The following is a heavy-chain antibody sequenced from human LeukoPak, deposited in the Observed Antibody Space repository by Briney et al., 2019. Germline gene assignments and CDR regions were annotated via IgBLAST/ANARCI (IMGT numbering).Heavy chain of an antibody. D-gene: IGHD1-26*01. V-gene: IGHV4-59*01. Sequence: PSETLSLTCTVSGGSISSYYWSWIRQPPGKGLEWIGYIYYSGSTNYNPSLKSRVTISVDTSKNQFSLKLSSVTAADTAVYYCARLYRWYFDLWGRGTLVTVSS. CDR2: IYYSGST. CDR1: GGSISSYY. CDR3: ARLYRWYFDL. J-gene: IGHJ2*01.